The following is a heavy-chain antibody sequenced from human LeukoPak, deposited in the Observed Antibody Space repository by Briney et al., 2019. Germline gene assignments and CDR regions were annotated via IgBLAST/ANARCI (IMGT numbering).Heavy chain of an antibody. D-gene: IGHD2-15*01. J-gene: IGHJ4*02. Sequence: ASVKVSCKSSGYTFTSYGISGVRQAPGQGLEGMGWISAYNGNTNYAQKLQGRVTMTTDTSTSTAYMELRSLRYDDTAVYYCARDQSWRYCSGGSCSWRFDYWGQGTLVTVSS. V-gene: IGHV1-18*04. CDR2: ISAYNGNT. CDR3: ARDQSWRYCSGGSCSWRFDY. CDR1: GYTFTSYG.